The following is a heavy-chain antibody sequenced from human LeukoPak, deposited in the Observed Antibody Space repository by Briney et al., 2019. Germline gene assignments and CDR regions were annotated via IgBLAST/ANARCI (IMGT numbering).Heavy chain of an antibody. CDR2: IYYSGST. CDR3: ARVVGATIYFDY. CDR1: GGSISSHY. Sequence: SETLSLTCTVSGGSISSHYWSWIRQPPGKGLEWIGYIYYSGSTNYNPSLKSQVTISVDTSKNQFSLKLSSVTAADTAVYYCARVVGATIYFDYWGQGTLVTVSS. D-gene: IGHD1-26*01. V-gene: IGHV4-59*11. J-gene: IGHJ4*02.